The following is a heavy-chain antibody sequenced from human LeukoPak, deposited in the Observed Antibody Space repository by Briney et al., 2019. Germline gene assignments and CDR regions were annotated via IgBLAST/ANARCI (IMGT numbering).Heavy chain of an antibody. CDR2: FDPEDGER. CDR1: GYTLTELP. J-gene: IGHJ3*02. V-gene: IGHV1-24*01. D-gene: IGHD3-3*01. CDR3: ATPTFFGVVISAFHI. Sequence: ASVTVSCKVSGYTLTELPMHWVRQAPGKGLEWMGGFDPEDGERFYAQKFQGRVTMTEDTSTDTAYMELSSLRSEDTAVYYCATPTFFGVVISAFHIWGQGTKVTVSS.